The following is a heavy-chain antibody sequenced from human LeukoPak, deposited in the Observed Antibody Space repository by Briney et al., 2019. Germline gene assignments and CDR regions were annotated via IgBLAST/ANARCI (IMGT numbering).Heavy chain of an antibody. V-gene: IGHV3-30-3*01. D-gene: IGHD1-26*01. J-gene: IGHJ4*02. CDR1: GFTFSSYA. Sequence: SGGSLRLSCAASGFTFSSYAMHWVRQAPGKGLEWVAVISYDGSNKYYADSVKGRFTISRDNSKNTLYLQMNSLRAEDTAVYYCATLTTLIVGATPRPFDYWGQGTLVTVSS. CDR2: ISYDGSNK. CDR3: ATLTTLIVGATPRPFDY.